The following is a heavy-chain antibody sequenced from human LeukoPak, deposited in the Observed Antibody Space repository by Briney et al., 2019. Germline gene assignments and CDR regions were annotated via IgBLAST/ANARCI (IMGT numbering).Heavy chain of an antibody. CDR3: ATANYYDSSGIDY. J-gene: IGHJ4*02. CDR2: ISAYNGNT. CDR1: GYTFTDYF. D-gene: IGHD3-22*01. Sequence: ASVKVSCKASGYTFTDYFMHWVRQAPGQGLEWMGWISAYNGNTNYAQKLQGRVTMTTDTSTSTAYMELRSLRSDDTAVYYCATANYYDSSGIDYWGQGALVTVSS. V-gene: IGHV1-18*04.